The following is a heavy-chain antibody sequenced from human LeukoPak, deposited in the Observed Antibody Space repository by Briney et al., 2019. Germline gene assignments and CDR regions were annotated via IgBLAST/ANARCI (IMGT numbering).Heavy chain of an antibody. CDR2: ISGSGGST. CDR3: AKDWIGYCSGGSCLGKDAFDI. J-gene: IGHJ3*02. D-gene: IGHD2-15*01. V-gene: IGHV3-23*01. CDR1: GFTFSSYA. Sequence: GGSLRLSCAASGFTFSSYATSWVRQAPGKGLEWVSAISGSGGSTYYADSVKGRFTISRDNSKNTLYLQMNSLRAEDTAVYYCAKDWIGYCSGGSCLGKDAFDIWGQGTMVTVSS.